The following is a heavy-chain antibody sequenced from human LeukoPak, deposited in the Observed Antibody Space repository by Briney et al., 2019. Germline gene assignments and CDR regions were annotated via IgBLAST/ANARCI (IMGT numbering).Heavy chain of an antibody. CDR2: ISYDGSNK. CDR1: GFTFSSYA. V-gene: IGHV3-30-3*01. Sequence: GGSLRLSCAASGFTFSSYAMHWVRQAPGKGLEWVAVISYDGSNKYYADSVKGRFTISRDNAKNSLYLQMNSLRAEDTAVYYCARVEENFGGDCWGQGTLVTVSS. J-gene: IGHJ4*02. D-gene: IGHD3-10*01. CDR3: ARVEENFGGDC.